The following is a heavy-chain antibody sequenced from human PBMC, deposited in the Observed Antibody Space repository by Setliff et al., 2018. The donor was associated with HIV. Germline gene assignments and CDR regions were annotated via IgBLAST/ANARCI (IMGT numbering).Heavy chain of an antibody. CDR1: GYTFTNYG. CDR3: SRTRLDCRDGGGSCYSY. D-gene: IGHD2-15*01. J-gene: IGHJ4*02. CDR2: ITPYNGHT. V-gene: IGHV1-18*01. Sequence: ASVKVSCKASGYTFTNYGISWVRQAPGQGLEWMAWITPYNGHTLFAQNFQDRVTVTTDTSTTTAYMDLRSLRPDDTAAYYSSRTRLDCRDGGGSCYSYWGQGTLVTVSS.